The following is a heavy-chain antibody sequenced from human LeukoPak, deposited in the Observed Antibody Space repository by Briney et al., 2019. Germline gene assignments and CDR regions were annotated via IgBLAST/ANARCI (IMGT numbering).Heavy chain of an antibody. Sequence: GGSLRLSCAAFGFTFSSYRMHWVRQAPGKGLVWVSRINSDGSSRHYADSVKGRFTISRDNAKHTLYLQMNSLRADNTAVYYCARVEKKLIVGSTNHWFDPWGQGTLVTVSS. CDR3: ARVEKKLIVGSTNHWFDP. J-gene: IGHJ5*02. V-gene: IGHV3-74*01. CDR1: GFTFSSYR. CDR2: INSDGSSR. D-gene: IGHD1-26*01.